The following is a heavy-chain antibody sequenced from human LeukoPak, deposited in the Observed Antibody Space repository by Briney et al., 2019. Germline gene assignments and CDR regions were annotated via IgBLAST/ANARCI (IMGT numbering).Heavy chain of an antibody. CDR2: IYYSVST. CDR3: ATQPPGWELLFDY. Sequence: AETLSLTCTVSGGSISSSSYYWGWIREPPGKGLEWIGSIYYSVSTYYNPSLKSRVTISVDTSKNQFSLKLSSVTAADTAVYYCATQPPGWELLFDYWGQGTLVTVSS. D-gene: IGHD1-26*01. V-gene: IGHV4-39*01. CDR1: GGSISSSSYY. J-gene: IGHJ4*02.